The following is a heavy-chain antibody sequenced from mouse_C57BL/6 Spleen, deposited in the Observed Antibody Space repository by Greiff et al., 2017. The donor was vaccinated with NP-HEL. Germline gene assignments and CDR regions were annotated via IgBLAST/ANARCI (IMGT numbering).Heavy chain of an antibody. Sequence: EVQVVESGGGLVKPGGSLKLSCAASGFTFSDYGMHWVRQAPEKGLEWVAYISSGSSTIYYADTVKGRFTISRDNATNTLFLQMTSLKSEDTAMYSCAKGAYYYVNYYAMDYWGQGTSVTVSS. CDR1: GFTFSDYG. J-gene: IGHJ4*01. D-gene: IGHD2-4*01. CDR2: ISSGSSTI. V-gene: IGHV5-17*01. CDR3: AKGAYYYVNYYAMDY.